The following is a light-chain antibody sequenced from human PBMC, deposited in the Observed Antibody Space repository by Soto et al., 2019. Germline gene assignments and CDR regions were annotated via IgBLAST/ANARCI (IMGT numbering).Light chain of an antibody. J-gene: IGKJ5*01. CDR3: QQYSNLIT. Sequence: DIQMTQSPSSLSASVGDRVTITCQASQGISNYLNWYQQKLGKAPKLLIYDASNLETGVPSRFSGSGSGTDFTFTISSLQPEDIVTYYCQQYSNLITFGQGTRLEIK. V-gene: IGKV1-33*01. CDR1: QGISNY. CDR2: DAS.